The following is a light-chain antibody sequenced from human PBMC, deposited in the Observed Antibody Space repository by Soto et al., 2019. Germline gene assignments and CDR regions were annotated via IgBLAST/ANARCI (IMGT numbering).Light chain of an antibody. V-gene: IGKV4-1*01. CDR3: QQYYSTPPT. CDR2: WAS. CDR1: QSVLYSSNNKNY. J-gene: IGKJ4*01. Sequence: DIVMTQSPDSLAVSLGERATIICKSSQSVLYSSNNKNYLAWYQQKPGQPPKLLIYWASTRESGVPDRFSGSGSGTDFTLTISSLQAEDVAVYYCQQYYSTPPTFGGGTKVDI.